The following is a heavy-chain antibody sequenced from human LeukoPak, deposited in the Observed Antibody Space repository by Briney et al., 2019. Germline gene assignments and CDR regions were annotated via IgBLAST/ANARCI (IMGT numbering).Heavy chain of an antibody. V-gene: IGHV4-39*01. CDR1: SGSFSSGISY. CDR2: IYYSGST. J-gene: IGHJ3*01. D-gene: IGHD2-2*01. CDR3: ARLDISSTSALV. Sequence: ETLSLTCTVSSGSFSSGISYWGWIRQSPGKGLEWIGSIYYSGSTYYNPSLKSRVTISADTSKNQFSLKLSFVTAADTAVYYCARLDISSTSALVWGQGTMVTVSS.